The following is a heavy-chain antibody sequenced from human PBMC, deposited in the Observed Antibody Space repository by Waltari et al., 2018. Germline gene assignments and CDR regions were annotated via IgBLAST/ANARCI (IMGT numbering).Heavy chain of an antibody. Sequence: QVQLQQWGAGLLKPSETLSLTCAVYGGSFSGYYWSWIRQPPGKGLEWIGEIHHSGRTNYNPSLKSRVTISVDTSKNHFSLKLTSVTAADTAVYYCASISDPRGFDPWGQGTLVTVSS. V-gene: IGHV4-34*01. D-gene: IGHD3-10*01. CDR1: GGSFSGYY. J-gene: IGHJ5*02. CDR3: ASISDPRGFDP. CDR2: IHHSGRT.